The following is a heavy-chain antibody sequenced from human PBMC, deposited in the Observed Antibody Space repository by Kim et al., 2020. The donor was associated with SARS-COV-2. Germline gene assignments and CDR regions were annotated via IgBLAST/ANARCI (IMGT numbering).Heavy chain of an antibody. J-gene: IGHJ6*02. CDR3: SRGELNYYGSASPYYYGMDV. CDR2: ISSSGSTI. D-gene: IGHD3-10*01. Sequence: GGSLRLSCAASGFTFSSYEMNWVRQAPGKGLEWVSYISSSGSTIYYADSVKGRFTISRDNAKNSLYLQMNSLRAEDTAVYYCSRGELNYYGSASPYYYGMDVCGQGTTVTVSS. V-gene: IGHV3-48*03. CDR1: GFTFSSYE.